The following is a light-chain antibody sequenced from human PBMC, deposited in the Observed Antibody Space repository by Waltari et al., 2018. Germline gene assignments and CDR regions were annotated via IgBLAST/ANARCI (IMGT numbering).Light chain of an antibody. CDR3: SSYINSSTRV. V-gene: IGLV2-14*03. CDR2: DVT. J-gene: IGLJ1*01. Sequence: QSALTQPASVSGSPGQSITISCTGTSSDVGVYNYFSWYQQHPGKAPKLMIYDVTNRPSGVSNRVSGAKSGNTASLTIAGLQAEDEADYYCSSYINSSTRVFGTGTKVTVL. CDR1: SSDVGVYNY.